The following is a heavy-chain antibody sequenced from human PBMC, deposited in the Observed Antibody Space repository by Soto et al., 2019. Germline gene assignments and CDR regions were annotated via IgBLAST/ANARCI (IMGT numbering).Heavy chain of an antibody. J-gene: IGHJ3*01. V-gene: IGHV3-23*01. CDR2: ISSSGGTT. CDR1: GFVFSNYA. Sequence: GGSLRLSCAGSGFVFSNYAMSWVRQAPGRGPEWVSGISSSGGTTYYADSVKGRFTISRDNSKNTLSLQMNSLRVEDTAVYYCAKDHNGDYVGGFELCGQGTKVPVSS. CDR3: AKDHNGDYVGGFEL. D-gene: IGHD4-17*01.